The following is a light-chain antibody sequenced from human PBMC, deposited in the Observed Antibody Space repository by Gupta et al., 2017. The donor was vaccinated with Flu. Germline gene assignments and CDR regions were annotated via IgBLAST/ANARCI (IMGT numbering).Light chain of an antibody. CDR3: QSDDTSRSGWV. CDR2: GSA. Sequence: SVLTQPPSVSGAPGQRVTISCTGSSSNIGAGYDVHWYQQLPGRAPKVLIYGSANRPSGVPDRFFGSKSGISASLAITGLQAEDEADYYCQSDDTSRSGWVFGGGTKVTAL. J-gene: IGLJ3*02. V-gene: IGLV1-40*01. CDR1: SSNIGAGYD.